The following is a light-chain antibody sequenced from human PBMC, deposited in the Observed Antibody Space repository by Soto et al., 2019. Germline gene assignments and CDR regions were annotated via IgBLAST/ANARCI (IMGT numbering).Light chain of an antibody. CDR2: TAS. V-gene: IGKV1-12*01. Sequence: IQLTQSPASVSASVGDRVTITCRASQGISTWLAWYQHKPGKAPKVLIYTASTLQSGVPSRFRGSGSGADFPLTISSWQSQYFATDYCQKANSFPFILGPGTKVH. CDR1: QGISTW. CDR3: QKANSFPFI. J-gene: IGKJ3*01.